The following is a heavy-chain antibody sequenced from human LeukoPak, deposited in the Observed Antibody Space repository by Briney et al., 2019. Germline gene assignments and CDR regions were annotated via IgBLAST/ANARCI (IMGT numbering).Heavy chain of an antibody. CDR2: ISWDGGNS. V-gene: IGHV3-43*01. Sequence: EGSLRLSCAASGFIFDDYTMHWVRQAPAKGLEWVSVISWDGGNSFYADSVKGRFTVSRDNNRKSLYLQMHSLRPEDTAFYYCAKARKRGYAYGSVDSWGQGTLVTVSS. CDR3: AKARKRGYAYGSVDS. D-gene: IGHD5-18*01. J-gene: IGHJ4*02. CDR1: GFIFDDYT.